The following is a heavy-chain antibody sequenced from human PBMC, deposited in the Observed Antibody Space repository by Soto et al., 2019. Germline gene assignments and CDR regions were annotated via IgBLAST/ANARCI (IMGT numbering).Heavy chain of an antibody. D-gene: IGHD2-15*01. CDR1: GFPFNRHA. CDR3: ARSSGGADADSFYY. Sequence: QVQLVASGGGVVHLGRSLTLSCAASGFPFNRHAIHWVRQCPGKGLEWSTVISRYGNNKYSAVSVKGLSTISRDNAKNTVSLQMNSLSSADTSIYYWARSSGGADADSFYYWGQITPVTLSS. CDR2: ISRYGNNK. J-gene: IGHJ4*02. V-gene: IGHV3-30-3*01.